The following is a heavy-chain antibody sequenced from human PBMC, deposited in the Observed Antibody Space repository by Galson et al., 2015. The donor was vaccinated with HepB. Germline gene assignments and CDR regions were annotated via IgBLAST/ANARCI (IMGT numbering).Heavy chain of an antibody. D-gene: IGHD3-10*01. J-gene: IGHJ4*02. V-gene: IGHV3-30*02. Sequence: SLRLSCAASGFTFSSYGMHWVRQAPGKGLEWVAFIRYDGSNKYYADSVKGRCTISRDNSKNTLYLQMNSLRAEDTAVYYCAKDGYGGRSMVRGVIISHYFDYWGQGTLVTVSS. CDR2: IRYDGSNK. CDR3: AKDGYGGRSMVRGVIISHYFDY. CDR1: GFTFSSYG.